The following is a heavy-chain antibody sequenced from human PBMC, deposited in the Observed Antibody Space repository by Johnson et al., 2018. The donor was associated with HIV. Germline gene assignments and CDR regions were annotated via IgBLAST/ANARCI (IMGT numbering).Heavy chain of an antibody. CDR3: ARDRPDIVVVPGAIDAFDI. CDR1: GFTFTDYY. J-gene: IGHJ3*02. V-gene: IGHV3-11*04. Sequence: QVQLVESGGGLGQPGGSLRLSCAASGFTFTDYYMSWLRQAPGKGLEWVSYISSTASTIYYAASVKVRFTISRDNAKNSLYLQMNSLREEDTAVYYCARDRPDIVVVPGAIDAFDIWGQGTMVTVSS. D-gene: IGHD2-2*01. CDR2: ISSTASTI.